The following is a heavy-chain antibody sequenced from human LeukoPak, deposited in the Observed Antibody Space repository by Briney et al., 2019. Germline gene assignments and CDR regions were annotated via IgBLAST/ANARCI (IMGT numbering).Heavy chain of an antibody. J-gene: IGHJ6*03. CDR1: GYTFTSYD. Sequence: ASVKVSCKASGYTFTSYDINWVRQATGQGLEWMGWMNPNSGNTGYAQKFQGRVTITRNTSISTAYMELSSLRSEDTAVYYCARAFGRSRAYYYYMDVWGKGTTVTVSS. V-gene: IGHV1-8*03. D-gene: IGHD1-14*01. CDR2: MNPNSGNT. CDR3: ARAFGRSRAYYYYMDV.